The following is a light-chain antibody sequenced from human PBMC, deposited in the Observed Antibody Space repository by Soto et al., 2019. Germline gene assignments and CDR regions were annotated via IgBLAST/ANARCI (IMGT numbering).Light chain of an antibody. V-gene: IGKV1-6*01. CDR3: QQYNNWPPWT. Sequence: AIQMTQSPASLSAPVGDRGTITCRASQDIRNDLGWYQQNPGKAPKLLIYAASSLQTGVPSRFSGSGSSTDFTLTISSLQPEDFAVYYCQQYNNWPPWTFGQGTKVDIK. CDR1: QDIRND. J-gene: IGKJ1*01. CDR2: AAS.